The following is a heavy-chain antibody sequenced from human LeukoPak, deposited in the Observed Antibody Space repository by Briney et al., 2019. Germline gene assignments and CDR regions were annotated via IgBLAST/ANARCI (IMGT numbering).Heavy chain of an antibody. Sequence: GGTLRLSCAAFGFTFSNHGMDWVRQAPGKGLEWVSGISPSGDITYYADSVKGRFTISRDNSKNTLYLEVIRLTPEDSAVYYCAKDDAWLRFGEWSQGALVTVSS. V-gene: IGHV3-23*01. CDR1: GFTFSNHG. J-gene: IGHJ4*02. CDR2: ISPSGDIT. D-gene: IGHD5-12*01. CDR3: AKDDAWLRFGE.